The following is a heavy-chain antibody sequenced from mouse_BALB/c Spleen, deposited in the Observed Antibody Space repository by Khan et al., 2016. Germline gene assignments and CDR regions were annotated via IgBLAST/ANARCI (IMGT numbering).Heavy chain of an antibody. V-gene: IGHV3-2*02. CDR3: ARSVYDWYYFDY. CDR1: GYSITSDYA. D-gene: IGHD2-14*01. J-gene: IGHJ2*01. Sequence: QLEESGPGLVKPSQSLSLTCTVTGYSITSDYAWNWIRQFPGNKLEWMGYISYSGSTSYNPSLKSRISITRDTSKHPFFLQLHSVTTEDTATYDCARSVYDWYYFDYWGQGTTLTVSS. CDR2: ISYSGST.